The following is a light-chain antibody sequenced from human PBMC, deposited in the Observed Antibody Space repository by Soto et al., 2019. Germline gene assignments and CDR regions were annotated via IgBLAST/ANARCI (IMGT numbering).Light chain of an antibody. CDR2: AAS. CDR1: QTISSF. V-gene: IGKV1-39*01. CDR3: QQSYSTPRT. J-gene: IGKJ1*01. Sequence: DIQMTQSPSSLSASVGDRVTITCRASQTISSFLNWYQQKPGKAPKLLIYAASNLRSGVPSRFGGSGSGTEFTLTISSLQPEDFATYYCQQSYSTPRTFGQGTKVEIK.